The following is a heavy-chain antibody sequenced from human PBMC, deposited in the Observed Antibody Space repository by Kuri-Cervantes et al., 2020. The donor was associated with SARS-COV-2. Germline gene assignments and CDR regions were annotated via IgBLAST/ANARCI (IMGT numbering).Heavy chain of an antibody. CDR2: IHDNGQF. D-gene: IGHD2-21*02. J-gene: IGHJ5*02. V-gene: IGHV4-39*01. Sequence: GSLRLSCTVSGGSISSSSYYWGWIRQAPGKAPEWIGNIHDNGQFSLNPSLKHRLTLSVDRSKSQFSMRLSAVTAADTGVYFCASRTCIDPDFFDAWGPGTGVTVSS. CDR1: GGSISSSSYY. CDR3: ASRTCIDPDFFDA.